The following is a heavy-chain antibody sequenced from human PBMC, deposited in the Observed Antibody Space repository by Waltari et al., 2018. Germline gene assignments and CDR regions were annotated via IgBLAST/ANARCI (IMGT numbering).Heavy chain of an antibody. CDR2: IYHSGST. CDR1: GYSISSGSY. J-gene: IGHJ3*01. CDR3: ARLLNGAFDF. D-gene: IGHD2-8*01. V-gene: IGHV4-38-2*01. Sequence: QVQLQESGPGLEKPSETLSLTCAVSGYSISSGSYWGWIRQPPGKGLEWIGRIYHSGSTYYNPALKSRVTISVDTSKNQFSLKLSSVTAADTAVYYCARLLNGAFDFWGQGTMVTVSS.